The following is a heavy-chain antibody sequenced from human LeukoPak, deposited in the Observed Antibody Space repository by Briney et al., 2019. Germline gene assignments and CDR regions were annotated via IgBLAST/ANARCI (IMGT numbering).Heavy chain of an antibody. V-gene: IGHV3-23*01. CDR1: GFTFTSFA. CDR2: ISGDGGNS. J-gene: IGHJ5*01. Sequence: PGGSLRLSCAASGFTFTSFAMSWVRQAPGKGLEWVSAISGDGGNSYYADSVKGRFTISRDNSKNTLYVQMNNLRAEDTAVYYCAKGGGYSYGYVASWGQGTLVIVSS. CDR3: AKGGGYSYGYVAS. D-gene: IGHD5-18*01.